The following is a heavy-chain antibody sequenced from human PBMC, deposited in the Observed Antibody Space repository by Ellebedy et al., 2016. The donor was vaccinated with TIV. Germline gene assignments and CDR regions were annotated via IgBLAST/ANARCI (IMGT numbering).Heavy chain of an antibody. Sequence: GESLKISCAASGFTFGDHHMDWVRQAPGKGLEWVGFIRGKTYGGTTEYAGSVKGRFSISRDDSKNSVYLHMKSLRADDTAVYYCAKGSQPRSTSCYDYWGQGTLVTVSS. V-gene: IGHV3-72*01. CDR3: AKGSQPRSTSCYDY. CDR1: GFTFGDHH. CDR2: IRGKTYGGTT. J-gene: IGHJ4*02. D-gene: IGHD2-2*01.